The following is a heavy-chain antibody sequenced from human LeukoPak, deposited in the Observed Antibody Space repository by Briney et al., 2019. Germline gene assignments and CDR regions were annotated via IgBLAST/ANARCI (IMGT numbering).Heavy chain of an antibody. Sequence: ASVKVSSKASRGTFSSYAIGWMRQAPGQGLEWMGRIIPIFGTANYAQKFQGRVTITADKSTSTGYMELSSLRSEDTAVYYCAGDKDYYDSSAPFDYWGQGTLVTVSS. V-gene: IGHV1-69*06. D-gene: IGHD3-22*01. CDR1: RGTFSSYA. J-gene: IGHJ4*02. CDR2: IIPIFGTA. CDR3: AGDKDYYDSSAPFDY.